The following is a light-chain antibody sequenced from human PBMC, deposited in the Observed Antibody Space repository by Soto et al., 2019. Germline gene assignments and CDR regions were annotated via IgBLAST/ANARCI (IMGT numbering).Light chain of an antibody. CDR2: GAS. V-gene: IGKV3-20*01. Sequence: EIVLTQSPGTLSLSPGERATLSCRASERIYSAYLGWYQQKPGQAPRLLIYGASSRATGIPDRFSGSGSGTDFTLTISRLEPEDFAVYYCQQYGSKWTFGQGTKVDIK. CDR3: QQYGSKWT. CDR1: ERIYSAY. J-gene: IGKJ1*01.